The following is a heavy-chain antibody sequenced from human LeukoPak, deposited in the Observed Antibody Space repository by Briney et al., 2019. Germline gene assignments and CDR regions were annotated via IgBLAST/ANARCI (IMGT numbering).Heavy chain of an antibody. D-gene: IGHD4-17*01. Sequence: ASVKVSCKASGYTFTSYDINWVRQATGQGLEWMGWMNPNSGNTGYAQKFQGRVTMTRDTSISTAYMELSRLRSDDTAVYYCARVLGWYGDGDDYWGQGTLVTVSS. CDR1: GYTFTSYD. CDR3: ARVLGWYGDGDDY. J-gene: IGHJ4*02. V-gene: IGHV1-8*01. CDR2: MNPNSGNT.